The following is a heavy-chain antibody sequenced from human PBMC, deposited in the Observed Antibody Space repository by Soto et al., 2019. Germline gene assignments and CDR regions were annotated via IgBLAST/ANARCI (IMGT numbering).Heavy chain of an antibody. J-gene: IGHJ4*02. CDR3: ARGRYLDY. D-gene: IGHD1-26*01. Sequence: QVHLVQSGAEVKKPGASVKVSCKASGSTFTTKGIAWVRQAPGQGLEWMGWISAYNANTDYAQRLQGRVTITTDTSTSTAHMELRSLRSDDTAVYYCARGRYLDYWGQGTLVTVSS. V-gene: IGHV1-18*01. CDR2: ISAYNANT. CDR1: GSTFTTKG.